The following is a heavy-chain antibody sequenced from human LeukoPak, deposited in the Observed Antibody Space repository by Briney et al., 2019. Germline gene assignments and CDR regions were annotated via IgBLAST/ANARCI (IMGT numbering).Heavy chain of an antibody. D-gene: IGHD1-26*01. J-gene: IGHJ3*02. CDR1: GFTFSSYW. Sequence: GGSLRLSCAASGFTFSSYWMSWVRQAPGKGLEWVANIKQDGTEIYYVDSVKGRFTISRDNAKNSLYLQMNSLRAEDTAVYYCAREGSPRVRLSAFDIWGQGTMVTVSS. CDR3: AREGSPRVRLSAFDI. CDR2: IKQDGTEI. V-gene: IGHV3-7*01.